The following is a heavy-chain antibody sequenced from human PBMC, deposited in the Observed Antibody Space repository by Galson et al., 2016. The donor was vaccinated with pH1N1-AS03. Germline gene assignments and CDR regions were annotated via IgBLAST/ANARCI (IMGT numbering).Heavy chain of an antibody. J-gene: IGHJ6*02. CDR1: GHIFANYW. CDR3: ASSRIAAHTYYYHGIDV. V-gene: IGHV5-51*01. Sequence: QSGAEVKKPGESLKISCKGSGHIFANYWIGWVRQTPGKGLEWMGLIYPGDSDTRYSPSFQGQVTISADKSLSTPYLQWSSLKASDTAMYYCASSRIAAHTYYYHGIDVWGQGTTVTVSS. CDR2: IYPGDSDT. D-gene: IGHD6-6*01.